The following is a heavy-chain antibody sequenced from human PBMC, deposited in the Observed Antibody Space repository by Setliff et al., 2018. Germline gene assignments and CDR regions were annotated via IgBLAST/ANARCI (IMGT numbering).Heavy chain of an antibody. V-gene: IGHV4-4*02. Sequence: SETLSLTCTVSGGSISSSNWWTWVRQPPGKVLEWIGEIYHSGSINYNPSLKSRVTMSVDKSKNQFSLKLTSVTAADTAVYYCARGLEGEDYFYYMDVWGKGNTVTVSS. J-gene: IGHJ6*03. D-gene: IGHD2-21*01. CDR3: ARGLEGEDYFYYMDV. CDR1: GGSISSSNW. CDR2: IYHSGSI.